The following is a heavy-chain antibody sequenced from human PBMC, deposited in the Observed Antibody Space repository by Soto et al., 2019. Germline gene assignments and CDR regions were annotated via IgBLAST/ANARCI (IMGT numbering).Heavy chain of an antibody. V-gene: IGHV1-69*06. D-gene: IGHD3-22*01. CDR3: AREVRLLLYGINWFDP. J-gene: IGHJ5*02. CDR1: GGTFSSYA. CDR2: IIPIFGTA. Sequence: ASVKVSCKASGGTFSSYAISWVRQAPGQGLEWMGGIIPIFGTANYAQKFQGRVTITADKSTSTAYMELSSLRSEDTAVYYCAREVRLLLYGINWFDPWGQGTLVTVSS.